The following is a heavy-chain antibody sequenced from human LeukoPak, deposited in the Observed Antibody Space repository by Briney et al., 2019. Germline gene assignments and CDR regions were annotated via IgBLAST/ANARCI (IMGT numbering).Heavy chain of an antibody. J-gene: IGHJ6*02. CDR1: GFTLSTYA. V-gene: IGHV3-33*01. CDR3: ARDVKGKDQVRQYYYYGMDV. D-gene: IGHD2-2*01. CDR2: IWFDGSNK. Sequence: GGSLTLSCAPSGFTLSTYAMYWVRQAPGRGREGVAVIWFDGSNKYHANSGKGRFTISRDKWKNTVSLQMNSLRAEDTAVYFCARDVKGKDQVRQYYYYGMDVWGQGTTVTVSS.